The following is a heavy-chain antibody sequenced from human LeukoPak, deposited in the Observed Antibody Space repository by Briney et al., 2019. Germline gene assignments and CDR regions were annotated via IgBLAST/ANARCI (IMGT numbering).Heavy chain of an antibody. V-gene: IGHV3-66*01. Sequence: GGSLRLSCAASGFSVSSNYMSWVRQAXXXXXXXXXXIYSDGSTYYADSVKGRFTISRDYSKNTLFLQVNSLRAEDTAVYYCARVYYYGSGSFSFDYWGQGTLVTVSS. J-gene: IGHJ4*02. D-gene: IGHD3-10*01. CDR1: GFSVSSNY. CDR3: ARVYYYGSGSFSFDY. CDR2: IYSDGST.